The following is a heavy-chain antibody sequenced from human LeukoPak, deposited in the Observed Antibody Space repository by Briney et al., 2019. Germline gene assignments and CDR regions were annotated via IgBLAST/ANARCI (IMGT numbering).Heavy chain of an antibody. CDR3: ARVERKTLGIDY. CDR2: ITSSGSTI. J-gene: IGHJ4*02. Sequence: PGGSLRLSCAASGFTFSSYEMKWVRQAPGKGLEWVSDITSSGSTIYYADSVKGRFTISRDNAKNSLYLQMNSLRAEDTAVYYCARVERKTLGIDYWGQGTLVTVSS. CDR1: GFTFSSYE. V-gene: IGHV3-48*03. D-gene: IGHD3-3*01.